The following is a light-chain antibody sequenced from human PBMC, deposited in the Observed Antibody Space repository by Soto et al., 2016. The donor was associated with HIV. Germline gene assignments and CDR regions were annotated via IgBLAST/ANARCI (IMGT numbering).Light chain of an antibody. CDR1: QSISRY. CDR2: AAS. Sequence: DIQMTQSPSSLSASVGDRVTITCRASQSISRYLNWYQQKPGKAPKLLMYAASSLQSGVPSRFSGGGSGTDFTLSISSLQPEDFATYYCRQSYSIPPVTFGQGPRWKSN. CDR3: RQSYSIPPVT. V-gene: IGKV1-39*01. J-gene: IGKJ1*01.